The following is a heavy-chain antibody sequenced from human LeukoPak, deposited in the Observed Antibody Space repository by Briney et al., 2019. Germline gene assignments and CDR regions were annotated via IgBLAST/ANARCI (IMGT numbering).Heavy chain of an antibody. Sequence: SGTLSLTCAVSGGSISSSNWWNWVRQPPGKGLEWVGEIYHSGSTNYNPSLKSRVSISVDKSKNQFSLKLSSVTAADTAVYYCARGWNYYGSGSLPMKYFDYWGQGTLVTVSS. D-gene: IGHD3-10*01. V-gene: IGHV4-4*02. CDR1: GGSISSSNW. CDR3: ARGWNYYGSGSLPMKYFDY. J-gene: IGHJ4*02. CDR2: IYHSGST.